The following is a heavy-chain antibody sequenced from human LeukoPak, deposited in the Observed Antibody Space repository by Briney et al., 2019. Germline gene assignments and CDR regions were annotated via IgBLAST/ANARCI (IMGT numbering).Heavy chain of an antibody. CDR3: ARGASGYSYG. J-gene: IGHJ4*02. Sequence: GESLRLSCAASGFTFSNCWMHWVRQAPGKGLVWVSRINSDGSTTSYADSVKGRFTISRDNAKNTLYLQMNSLRAEDTAVYYCARGASGYSYGWGQGTLVTVSS. CDR1: GFTFSNCW. V-gene: IGHV3-74*01. CDR2: INSDGSTT. D-gene: IGHD5-18*01.